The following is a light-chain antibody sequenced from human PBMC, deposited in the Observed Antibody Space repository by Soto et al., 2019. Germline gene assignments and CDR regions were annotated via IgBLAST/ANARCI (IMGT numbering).Light chain of an antibody. CDR2: DAS. V-gene: IGKV3-11*01. Sequence: EIVLTQSPATLSLSPGERATLSCRASQSVSRYLAWYQQKPGQAPRLLIYDASNRATGIPARFSGSGSETGFILTISSLEAEDFAVYYCQQRSSWPPTFGQGTKLEIK. CDR3: QQRSSWPPT. J-gene: IGKJ2*01. CDR1: QSVSRY.